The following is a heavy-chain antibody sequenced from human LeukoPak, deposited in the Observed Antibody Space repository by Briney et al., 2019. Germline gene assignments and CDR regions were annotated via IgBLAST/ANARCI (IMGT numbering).Heavy chain of an antibody. CDR1: GFTFSSYS. D-gene: IGHD3-9*01. CDR2: ISSSSSYI. J-gene: IGHJ4*02. Sequence: GGSLRLSCAASGFTFSSYSMNWVRQAPGEGLEWVSSISSSSSYIYYADSVKGRFTISRDNAKNSLYLQMNSLRAEDTAVYYCAREGEHYDILTGYYTGNYFDYWGQGTLVTVSS. CDR3: AREGEHYDILTGYYTGNYFDY. V-gene: IGHV3-21*01.